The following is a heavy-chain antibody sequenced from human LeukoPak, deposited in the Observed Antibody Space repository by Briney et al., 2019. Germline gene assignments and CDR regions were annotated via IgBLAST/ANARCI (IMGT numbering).Heavy chain of an antibody. CDR2: IIPLLGIT. V-gene: IGHV1-69*04. J-gene: IGHJ3*02. CDR3: ARARSRITFGGIRHAFDI. D-gene: IGHD3-16*01. CDR1: GDTPGSYA. Sequence: RASVKVSCKASGDTPGSYAMNWVRQAPGQGLEWVARIIPLLGITNHAQKLQGRVTVNADTSTNTVYMELSSLRPDDTAVYYCARARSRITFGGIRHAFDIWGQGTLVTVSS.